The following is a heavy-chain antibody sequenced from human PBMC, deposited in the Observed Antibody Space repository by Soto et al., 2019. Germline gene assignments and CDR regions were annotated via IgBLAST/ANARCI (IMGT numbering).Heavy chain of an antibody. D-gene: IGHD1-26*01. CDR3: ARGIKWELLLRWFDP. CDR2: MNPNSGNT. Sequence: QVQLVQSGAEVKKPGASVKVSCKASGYTFTSYDINWVRQATGQGLEWMGWMNPNSGNTGYAQKFQGRVTMTRNTSISTAYMELRSLRSEDTAVYYGARGIKWELLLRWFDPWGQGTLVTGSS. CDR1: GYTFTSYD. J-gene: IGHJ5*02. V-gene: IGHV1-8*01.